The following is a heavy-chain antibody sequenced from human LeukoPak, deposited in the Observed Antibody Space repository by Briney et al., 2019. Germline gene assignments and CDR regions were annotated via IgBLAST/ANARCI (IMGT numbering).Heavy chain of an antibody. Sequence: GGSLRLSCAASGFTVSSNYMSWVRQAPGKGLVWVSRINTDGSSKSYADSVKGRFTIYRDNAKNTLYLQMNSPRAEDTAVYYCARDKNYYDSSGYYYSWGQGTLVTVSS. J-gene: IGHJ4*02. CDR2: INTDGSSK. D-gene: IGHD3-22*01. CDR3: ARDKNYYDSSGYYYS. V-gene: IGHV3-74*01. CDR1: GFTVSSNY.